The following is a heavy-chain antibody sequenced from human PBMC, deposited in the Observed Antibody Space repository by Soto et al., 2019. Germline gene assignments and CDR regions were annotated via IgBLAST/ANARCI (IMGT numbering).Heavy chain of an antibody. J-gene: IGHJ6*02. V-gene: IGHV1-18*01. Sequence: QVQLVQSGAEVKKPGASVKVSCKASGDTFTRCGISWVRQAPGQGLEWMGWISAYNAKTDYAQKFQGRVTLTTDTSTSTAYMELRSLRSDDTAVYYWYAADFYYYGMDAWGPGTTVTVSS. CDR3: YAADFYYYGMDA. CDR1: GDTFTRCG. CDR2: ISAYNAKT. D-gene: IGHD2-2*01.